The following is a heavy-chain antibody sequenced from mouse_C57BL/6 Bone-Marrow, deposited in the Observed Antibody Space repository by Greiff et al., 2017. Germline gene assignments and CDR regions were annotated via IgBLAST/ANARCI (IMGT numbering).Heavy chain of an antibody. CDR3: ARDSGLLRYAMDY. CDR2: ISDGGSYT. J-gene: IGHJ4*01. Sequence: EVKLVESGGGLVKPGGSLKLSCAASGFTFSSYAMSWVRQTPEKRLEWVATISDGGSYTYYPDNVKGRFTISRDNAKNNLYLQMSHLKSEDTAMYYCARDSGLLRYAMDYWGQGTSVTVSS. D-gene: IGHD2-3*01. V-gene: IGHV5-4*01. CDR1: GFTFSSYA.